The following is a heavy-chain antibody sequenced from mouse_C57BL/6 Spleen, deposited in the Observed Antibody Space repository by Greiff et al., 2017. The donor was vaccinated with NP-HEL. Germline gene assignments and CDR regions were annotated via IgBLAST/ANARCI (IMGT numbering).Heavy chain of an antibody. CDR2: INPNNGGT. J-gene: IGHJ1*03. CDR1: GYTFTDYY. CDR3: ARDDYDRGWYFDV. D-gene: IGHD2-4*01. Sequence: EVQLQQSGPELVKPGASVKISCKASGYTFTDYYMNWVKQSHGKSLEWIGDINPNNGGTSYNQKFKGKATLTVDKSSSTAYMELRSLTSEDSAVYYCARDDYDRGWYFDVWGTGTTVTVAS. V-gene: IGHV1-26*01.